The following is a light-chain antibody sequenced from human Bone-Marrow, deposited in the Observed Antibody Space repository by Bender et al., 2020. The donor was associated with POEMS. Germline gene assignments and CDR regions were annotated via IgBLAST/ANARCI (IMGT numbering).Light chain of an antibody. CDR2: LNSDGSH. Sequence: QLVLTQSPSASASLGASVKLTCTLSSGHTSYDIAWHQQQPEKGPRYLMKLNSDGSHTKGDGIPDRFSGSSSGAERYLTISRLQAEDGADYYCQTWGSGIGVFGGGTRVTVL. CDR1: SGHTSYD. V-gene: IGLV4-69*01. CDR3: QTWGSGIGV. J-gene: IGLJ3*02.